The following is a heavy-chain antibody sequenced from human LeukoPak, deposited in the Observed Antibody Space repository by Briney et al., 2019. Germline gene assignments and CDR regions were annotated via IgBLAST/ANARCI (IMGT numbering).Heavy chain of an antibody. D-gene: IGHD3-10*01. Sequence: GGSLRLTCAASELHAMTWVRQGPGKGLEWVSAISRSGGSTYYADSVKGRFTISRDKSNNTLFLQMNSLRAEDTAVYYCAKLGGKTANGDEYYGMDVWGQGTTVTVSS. CDR1: ELHA. J-gene: IGHJ6*02. CDR3: AKLGGKTANGDEYYGMDV. CDR2: ISRSGGST. V-gene: IGHV3-23*01.